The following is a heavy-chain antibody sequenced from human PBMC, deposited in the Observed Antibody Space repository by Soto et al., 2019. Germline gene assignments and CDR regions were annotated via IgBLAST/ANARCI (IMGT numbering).Heavy chain of an antibody. CDR1: GFTFSSYS. D-gene: IGHD1-7*01. CDR2: ISSSSSYI. J-gene: IGHJ4*02. CDR3: ARGGYNWNYDFDY. V-gene: IGHV3-21*01. Sequence: PGESLKISCAASGFTFSSYSMNWVRQAPGKGLEWVSSISSSSSYIYYADSVKGRFTISRDNAKNSLYLQMNSLRAEDTAVYYCARGGYNWNYDFDYWGQGTLVTVSS.